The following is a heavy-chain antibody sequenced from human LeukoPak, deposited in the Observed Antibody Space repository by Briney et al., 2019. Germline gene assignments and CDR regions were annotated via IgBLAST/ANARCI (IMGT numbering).Heavy chain of an antibody. D-gene: IGHD1-1*01. J-gene: IGHJ4*02. CDR2: MHYSGDT. V-gene: IGHV4-59*01. CDR3: ARDLELERNRWNYFES. Sequence: SETLFLTCTVSGGSISSFFWSWIRQPPGKGLEWIGSMHYSGDTKYNPSLKSRVSLSIDTSKQQFSLRLSSVTAADTAVYYCARDLELERNRWNYFESWGQGTLVTVSS. CDR1: GGSISSFF.